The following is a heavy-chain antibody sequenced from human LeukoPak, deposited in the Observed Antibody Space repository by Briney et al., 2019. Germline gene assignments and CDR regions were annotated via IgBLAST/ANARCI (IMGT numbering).Heavy chain of an antibody. Sequence: GGSLRLSCAACGFTFSSYAMSWVRQAPGKGLEWVSAISGSCGSTYYADSVRGRFTISRDNSKNTLYLQMNSLRADDTAVYYCAKDHYKLSVAANDAFDIWGQGTMVTVSS. CDR2: ISGSCGST. V-gene: IGHV3-23*01. CDR1: GFTFSSYA. D-gene: IGHD3-10*01. J-gene: IGHJ3*02. CDR3: AKDHYKLSVAANDAFDI.